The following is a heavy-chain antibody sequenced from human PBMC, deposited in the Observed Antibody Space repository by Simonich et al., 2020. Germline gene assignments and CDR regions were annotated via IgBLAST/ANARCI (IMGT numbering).Heavy chain of an antibody. D-gene: IGHD1-26*01. Sequence: QVQLVQSGAEVKKPGASVKVSCKASGYTFTSYDINWVRKATGQGLEWMGWKNPNSGNTGYAQKFQGRVTITRNTSISTAYMELSSLRSEDTAVYYCARTYSGSYYYFDYWGQGTLVTVSS. CDR2: KNPNSGNT. V-gene: IGHV1-8*03. J-gene: IGHJ4*02. CDR1: GYTFTSYD. CDR3: ARTYSGSYYYFDY.